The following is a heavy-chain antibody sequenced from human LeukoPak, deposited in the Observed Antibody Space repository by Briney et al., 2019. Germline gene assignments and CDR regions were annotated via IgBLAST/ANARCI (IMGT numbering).Heavy chain of an antibody. CDR1: GGSISSSSYY. V-gene: IGHV4-39*07. Sequence: PSETLSLTCTVSGGSISSSSYYWGWIRQPPGKGLEWIGEIYHSGSTNYNPSLKSRVTISVDKSKNQFSLKLSSVTAADTAVYYCARGRRGLWFGELFDYWGQGTLVPVSS. CDR2: IYHSGST. D-gene: IGHD3-10*01. CDR3: ARGRRGLWFGELFDY. J-gene: IGHJ4*02.